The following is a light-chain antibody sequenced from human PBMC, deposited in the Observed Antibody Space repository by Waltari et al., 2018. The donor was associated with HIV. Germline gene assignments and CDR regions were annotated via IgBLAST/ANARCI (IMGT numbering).Light chain of an antibody. V-gene: IGLV2-8*01. Sequence: QSALTQPPSASGSPGQSVTLSCTGTSSYVGGSTYASWHQQHPGKAPKHMIYDVIKRPSGVPDRFSGSKSGNTASLTVSGLQPEDEADYYCSSHAGSKVVFGGGTRLTVL. CDR2: DVI. J-gene: IGLJ2*01. CDR3: SSHAGSKVV. CDR1: SSYVGGSTY.